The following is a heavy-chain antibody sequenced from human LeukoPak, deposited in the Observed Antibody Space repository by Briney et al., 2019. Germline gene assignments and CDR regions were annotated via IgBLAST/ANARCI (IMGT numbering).Heavy chain of an antibody. D-gene: IGHD2-2*01. Sequence: SVKVSCKASGGTFSSYAISWVRQAPGQGLEWMGGIIPIFGTANYAQKFQGRVTITADESTSTAYMELSSLRSEDTAVYYCARGARGYCSSTSCFPDFDYWGPGTVVTVS. V-gene: IGHV1-69*13. CDR2: IIPIFGTA. CDR3: ARGARGYCSSTSCFPDFDY. CDR1: GGTFSSYA. J-gene: IGHJ4*02.